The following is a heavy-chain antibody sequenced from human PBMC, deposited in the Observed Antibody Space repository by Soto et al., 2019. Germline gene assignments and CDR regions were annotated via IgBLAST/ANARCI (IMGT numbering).Heavy chain of an antibody. Sequence: QVQLVQSGAEVKKPGSSVKVSCKASGGTFSSYAISWVRQAPGQGLEWMGGIIPIFGTANYAQKFQGRVTITADESTSTAYMELSSLRSEDTAVYYFARSRYGSGSYDPYYYYGMDVWGQGTTVTVSS. CDR3: ARSRYGSGSYDPYYYYGMDV. CDR2: IIPIFGTA. CDR1: GGTFSSYA. V-gene: IGHV1-69*01. D-gene: IGHD3-10*01. J-gene: IGHJ6*02.